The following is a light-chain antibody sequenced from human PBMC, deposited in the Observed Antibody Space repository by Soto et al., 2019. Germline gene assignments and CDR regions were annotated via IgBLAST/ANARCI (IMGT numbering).Light chain of an antibody. Sequence: DIQMTQSPSSVSASVGDRVTITCRASQGISSWLAWYQKKPGKAPKLLIFTASTLQSGVPSRFIGSGSGTDFTLTISSLQPEDFATYYCQQTTSFPLTFGGGTKVEIK. CDR2: TAS. CDR1: QGISSW. CDR3: QQTTSFPLT. J-gene: IGKJ4*01. V-gene: IGKV1-12*01.